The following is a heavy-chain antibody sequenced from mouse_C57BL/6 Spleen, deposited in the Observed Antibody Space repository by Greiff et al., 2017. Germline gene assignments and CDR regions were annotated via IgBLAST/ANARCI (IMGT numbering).Heavy chain of an antibody. J-gene: IGHJ2*01. V-gene: IGHV1-69*01. CDR2: IDPTDSST. D-gene: IGHD2-3*01. CDR3: SRSVYDGFYFDY. CDR1: GYTFTSYW. Sequence: QVKLQQPGAELVMPGASVKLSCKASGYTFTSYWMHWVKQRPGQGIEWIGEIDPTDSSTNYNKKFKSKLTLPVDKSSTTAYLQLRSLTSEDSAVYFCSRSVYDGFYFDYWGQGTTLTVSS.